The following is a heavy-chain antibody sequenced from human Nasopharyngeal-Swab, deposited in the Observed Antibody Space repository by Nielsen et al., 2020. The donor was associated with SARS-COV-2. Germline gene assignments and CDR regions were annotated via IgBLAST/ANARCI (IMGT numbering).Heavy chain of an antibody. Sequence: GGSLRLSCSASGFIFKNYAMNWVRQAPGRGLECASAISGADDSTKYADSVKGRFTISRDNSKNTLDLQMNSLRAEDTAMYYCAKDRDSGDDSGEYYHYYGMDVWGQGTSVTVS. CDR3: AKDRDSGDDSGEYYHYYGMDV. D-gene: IGHD5-12*01. J-gene: IGHJ6*02. CDR1: GFIFKNYA. V-gene: IGHV3-23*01. CDR2: ISGADDST.